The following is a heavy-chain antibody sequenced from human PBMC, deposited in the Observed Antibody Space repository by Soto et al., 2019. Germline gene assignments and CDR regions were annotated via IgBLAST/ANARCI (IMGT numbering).Heavy chain of an antibody. V-gene: IGHV4-59*01. Sequence: ETLSLTCTVAGGSISSYYWSWIRQPPGKGLEWIGYIYYSGSTNYNPSLKSRVTISVDTSKNQFSLKLSSVTAADTAVYYCARDLHYDFWSGYFGYHNWFDPWGQGTLVTVSS. CDR1: GGSISSYY. CDR3: ARDLHYDFWSGYFGYHNWFDP. D-gene: IGHD3-3*01. J-gene: IGHJ5*02. CDR2: IYYSGST.